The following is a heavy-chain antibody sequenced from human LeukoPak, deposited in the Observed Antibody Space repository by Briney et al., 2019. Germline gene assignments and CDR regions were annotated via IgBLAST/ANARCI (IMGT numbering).Heavy chain of an antibody. J-gene: IGHJ4*02. V-gene: IGHV3-74*03. CDR3: ARDQRVTGRPDIDY. CDR2: ISSDGSST. CDR1: GFTFRNHW. D-gene: IGHD6-6*01. Sequence: GGSLRLSCAASGFTFRNHWMHWVRQTPGKGLVWVSRISSDGSSTTYADSVKGRFTISRDNAKNTLYLQMNNLRAEDTAMYYCARDQRVTGRPDIDYWGQGTLVSVSS.